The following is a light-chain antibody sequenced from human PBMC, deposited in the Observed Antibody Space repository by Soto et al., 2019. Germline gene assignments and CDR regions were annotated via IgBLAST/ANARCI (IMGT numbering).Light chain of an antibody. CDR3: QQYHRYSPLT. Sequence: DIQMTQSPSTLPASVGDRVTLTCRASQTISSTLAWYQQKPGKAPKLLIYKASSLETGVPSRFSGSGSGTEFTLTISSLQPDDFATYFCQQYHRYSPLTFGEGTTVEIK. J-gene: IGKJ4*01. V-gene: IGKV1-5*03. CDR1: QTISST. CDR2: KAS.